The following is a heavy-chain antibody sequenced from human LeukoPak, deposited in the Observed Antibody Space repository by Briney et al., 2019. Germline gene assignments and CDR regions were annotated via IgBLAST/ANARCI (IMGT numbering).Heavy chain of an antibody. CDR2: TYYRSKWYN. CDR3: ARGWGFDY. J-gene: IGHJ4*02. D-gene: IGHD7-27*01. Sequence: SQTLSLTCAISGDSVSNNRTAWNWVRQSPSRGLEWLGRTYYRSKWYNDYAVSVRSRMTINPDTSKNQFSLQLNSVTPEDTAVYYSARGWGFDYWGQGTLVTVSS. V-gene: IGHV6-1*01. CDR1: GDSVSNNRTA.